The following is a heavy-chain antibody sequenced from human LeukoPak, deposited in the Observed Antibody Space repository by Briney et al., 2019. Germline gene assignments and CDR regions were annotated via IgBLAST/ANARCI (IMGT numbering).Heavy chain of an antibody. V-gene: IGHV3-23*01. CDR3: AKGQLNYYDSSGYSAYYYGMDV. J-gene: IGHJ6*02. CDR2: ISGSGGST. D-gene: IGHD3-22*01. Sequence: GGSLRLSCAASGFTFSSYAMSWVRQAPGKGLEWVSAISGSGGSTYYADSVKGRFTISRDNSKNTLYLQMNSLRAEGTAVYYCAKGQLNYYDSSGYSAYYYGMDVWGQGTTVTVSS. CDR1: GFTFSSYA.